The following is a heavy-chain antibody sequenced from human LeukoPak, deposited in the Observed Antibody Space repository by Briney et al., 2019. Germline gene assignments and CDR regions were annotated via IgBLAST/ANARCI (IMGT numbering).Heavy chain of an antibody. Sequence: ASVKVSCKASGYTFSAYYIQWVRQAPGQGLEWMGWINPNSGGTNYAQKFQGRVTITRNTSISTAYMELSSLRSEDTAVYYCARTRMNYDFWSGYIYGYYYMDVWGKGTTVTVSS. CDR2: INPNSGGT. J-gene: IGHJ6*03. V-gene: IGHV1-2*02. CDR1: GYTFSAYY. CDR3: ARTRMNYDFWSGYIYGYYYMDV. D-gene: IGHD3-3*01.